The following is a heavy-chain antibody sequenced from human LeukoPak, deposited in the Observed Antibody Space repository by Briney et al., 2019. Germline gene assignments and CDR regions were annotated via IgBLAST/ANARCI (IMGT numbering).Heavy chain of an antibody. CDR1: GFTLSSYW. CDR2: IGSGGSST. Sequence: HPGGSLRLSCAASGFTLSSYWMHWVRQAPGKGLVWVSRIGSGGSSTSYADSVKGRFTISRDNAKNSLYLQMNSLRAEDTALYYCAKDQHDYGDYAAFDIWGQGTMVTVSS. J-gene: IGHJ3*02. D-gene: IGHD4-17*01. CDR3: AKDQHDYGDYAAFDI. V-gene: IGHV3-74*01.